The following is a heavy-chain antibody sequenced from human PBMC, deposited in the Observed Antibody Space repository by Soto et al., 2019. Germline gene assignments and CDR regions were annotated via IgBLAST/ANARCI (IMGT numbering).Heavy chain of an antibody. CDR1: VGSISSGGYY. V-gene: IGHV4-31*03. CDR3: ARDRDYYDSSGFHYYGMDV. D-gene: IGHD3-22*01. J-gene: IGHJ6*02. Sequence: TLSLTCTVSVGSISSGGYYWSWIRQHPGKGLEWIGYIYYSGSTYYNPSLKSRVTISVDTSKNQFSLKLSSVTAADTAVYYCARDRDYYDSSGFHYYGMDVWGQGTTVTVSS. CDR2: IYYSGST.